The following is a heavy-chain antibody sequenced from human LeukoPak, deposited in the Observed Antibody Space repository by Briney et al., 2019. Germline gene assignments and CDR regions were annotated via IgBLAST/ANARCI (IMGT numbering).Heavy chain of an antibody. Sequence: GGSLRLSCAASGFPFSSYTMNWVRQAPGKGLEWVSSISSSSSYIYYADSVKGRFTISRDNAKNSLFLQMNSLGAEDTAVYYCARGRGGYYFDYWGQGTLVTVSS. CDR2: ISSSSSYI. J-gene: IGHJ4*02. CDR3: ARGRGGYYFDY. D-gene: IGHD3-16*01. CDR1: GFPFSSYT. V-gene: IGHV3-21*01.